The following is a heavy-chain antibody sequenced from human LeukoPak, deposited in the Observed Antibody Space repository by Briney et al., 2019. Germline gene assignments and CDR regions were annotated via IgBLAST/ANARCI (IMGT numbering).Heavy chain of an antibody. J-gene: IGHJ2*01. D-gene: IGHD6-13*01. CDR3: ARAHSSSWSGWYFDL. V-gene: IGHV1-46*01. CDR1: GYTFTSYY. Sequence: ASVKVSCKASGYTFTSYYMHWVRQAPGQGLERMGIINPSGGSTSYAQKFQGRVTMTRDMSTGTVYMELSSLRSEDTAVYYCARAHSSSWSGWYFDLWGRGTLVTVSS. CDR2: INPSGGST.